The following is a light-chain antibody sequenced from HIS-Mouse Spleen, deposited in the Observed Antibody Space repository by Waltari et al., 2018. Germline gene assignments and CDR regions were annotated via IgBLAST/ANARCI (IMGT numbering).Light chain of an antibody. Sequence: QSALTQPRSVSGSPGQSVPISCTGTSSDVGGYNYVSWYQQHPGKAPKLMIYDVSKRPSGVPDRFSGSKSGNTASLTSSGLQAEDEADYYCCSYAGSYTVVFGGGTKLTVL. J-gene: IGLJ2*01. V-gene: IGLV2-11*01. CDR3: CSYAGSYTVV. CDR2: DVS. CDR1: SSDVGGYNY.